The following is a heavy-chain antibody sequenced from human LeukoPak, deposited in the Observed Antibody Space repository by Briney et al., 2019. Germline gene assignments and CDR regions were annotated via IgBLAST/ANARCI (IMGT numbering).Heavy chain of an antibody. D-gene: IGHD5-18*01. Sequence: GGSLRLSCAASGFTFSTCAINWVRQAPGEGLEWVSAISGSGSKTFYADSVKGRFTISRDNPKSTLYLQMNSLRPEDTAVYYCVKEPRGYSFSFDIWGQGTMVTVSS. CDR1: GFTFSTCA. CDR2: ISGSGSKT. CDR3: VKEPRGYSFSFDI. J-gene: IGHJ3*02. V-gene: IGHV3-23*01.